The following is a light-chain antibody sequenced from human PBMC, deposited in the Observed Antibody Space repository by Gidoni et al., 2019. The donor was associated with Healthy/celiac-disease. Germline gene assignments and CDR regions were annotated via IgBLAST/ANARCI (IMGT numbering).Light chain of an antibody. J-gene: IGKJ4*01. CDR3: QQYNNWHT. Sequence: EIVMTQSPATLSVSPGERATLSCRASQSFSSNLAWYQQTPGKAPRLLISGASPRATGIPARFSGSGSGTEFTLTISSLQSEDFAVYYCQQYNNWHTFGGGTKVEIK. CDR2: GAS. CDR1: QSFSSN. V-gene: IGKV3-15*01.